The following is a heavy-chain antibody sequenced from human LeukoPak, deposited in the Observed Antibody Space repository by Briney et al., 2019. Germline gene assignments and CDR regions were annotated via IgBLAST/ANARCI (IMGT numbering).Heavy chain of an antibody. CDR1: GGSISSSSYY. CDR3: ARVGSSSWHFDY. J-gene: IGHJ4*02. Sequence: PSETLSLTCTVSGGSISSSSYYWGWIRQPPGKGLEWIGSIYYSGSTYYNPSLKSRVTISVDTSKNQFSLKLSSVTAADTAVYYCARVGSSSWHFDYWGQGTLVTVSS. V-gene: IGHV4-39*01. D-gene: IGHD6-13*01. CDR2: IYYSGST.